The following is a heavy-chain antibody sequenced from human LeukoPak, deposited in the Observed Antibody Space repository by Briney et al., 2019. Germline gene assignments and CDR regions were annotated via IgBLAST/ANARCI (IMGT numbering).Heavy chain of an antibody. J-gene: IGHJ4*02. CDR3: ARDAEDYVWGTITQPLNYFDY. V-gene: IGHV3-33*01. D-gene: IGHD3-16*01. CDR2: IWYDGSNK. Sequence: GRSLRLSCAASGFTFSSYGMHWVRQAPGKGLEWVAVIWYDGSNKYYADSVKGRFTISRDNSKNTLYLQMNSLRAEDTAVYYCARDAEDYVWGTITQPLNYFDYWGQGTLVTVSS. CDR1: GFTFSSYG.